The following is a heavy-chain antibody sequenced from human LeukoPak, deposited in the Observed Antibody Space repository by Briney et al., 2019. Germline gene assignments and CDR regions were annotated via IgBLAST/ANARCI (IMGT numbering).Heavy chain of an antibody. V-gene: IGHV1-3*01. CDR2: INAGNGNT. CDR1: GYTFTSYA. Sequence: ASVKVSCKASGYTFTSYAMHWVRQAPGQRLEWMGWINAGNGNTKYSQKFQGRVTITRDTSASTAYMELSSLRSEDTAVHYCARSYMAAAAKGYWGQGTLVTVSS. CDR3: ARSYMAAAAKGY. D-gene: IGHD6-13*01. J-gene: IGHJ4*02.